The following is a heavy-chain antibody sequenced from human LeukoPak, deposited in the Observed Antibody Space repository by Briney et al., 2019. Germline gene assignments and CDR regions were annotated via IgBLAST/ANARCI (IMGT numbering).Heavy chain of an antibody. D-gene: IGHD3-3*01. V-gene: IGHV4-4*07. CDR3: ARWSGFAYFDS. J-gene: IGHJ4*02. Sequence: SETLSLTCTVSGGSISSYYWSWVRQPAGRALEWIGRIYSGGSADHNASLKGRVNISLDTSKNQFSLRLSAVTAEDTAVYYCARWSGFAYFDSWGQGTLVTVSS. CDR2: IYSGGSA. CDR1: GGSISSYY.